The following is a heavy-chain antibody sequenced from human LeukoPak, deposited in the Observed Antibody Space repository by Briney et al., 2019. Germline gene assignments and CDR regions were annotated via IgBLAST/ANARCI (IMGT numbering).Heavy chain of an antibody. CDR1: GGSISSSSYY. Sequence: SETLSLTCTVSGGSISSSSYYWGWIRQPPGKGLEWIGSIYYSGSTYYNPSLKSRVTISVDTSKNQFSLKLSSVTAADTAVYYCARSPDSDSSGWDNYFDYWGQGTLVTVSS. V-gene: IGHV4-39*01. D-gene: IGHD6-19*01. J-gene: IGHJ4*02. CDR3: ARSPDSDSSGWDNYFDY. CDR2: IYYSGST.